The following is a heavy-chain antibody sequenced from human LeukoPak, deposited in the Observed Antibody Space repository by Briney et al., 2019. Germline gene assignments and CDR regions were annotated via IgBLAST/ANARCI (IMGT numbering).Heavy chain of an antibody. D-gene: IGHD3-22*01. J-gene: IGHJ4*02. CDR2: IKQDGSEK. Sequence: PGGSLRLSCAASGFTFSSYWMSWVRQAPGKGLEWVANIKQDGSEKYYVDSVKGRFTISRDNAKNSLYLQMNSLRAEDTAVYYCARDPYYYDSSGYYYGGVYWGQGTLVTVSS. CDR1: GFTFSSYW. CDR3: ARDPYYYDSSGYYYGGVY. V-gene: IGHV3-7*01.